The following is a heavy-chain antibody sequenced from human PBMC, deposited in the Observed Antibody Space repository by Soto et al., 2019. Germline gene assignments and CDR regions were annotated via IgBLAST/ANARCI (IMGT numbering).Heavy chain of an antibody. V-gene: IGHV4-30-4*01. CDR1: GGSISSGDYY. J-gene: IGHJ2*01. CDR2: IYYSGST. D-gene: IGHD4-17*01. CDR3: ARAVHTVTTSWYFDL. Sequence: QVQLQESGPGLVKPSQTLSLTCTVSGGSISSGDYYWSWIRQPPGKGLEWIGYIYYSGSTYYNPSLKIRVTISVDTSKNQFSLKLSSVTAADTAVYYCARAVHTVTTSWYFDLWGRGTLVTVSS.